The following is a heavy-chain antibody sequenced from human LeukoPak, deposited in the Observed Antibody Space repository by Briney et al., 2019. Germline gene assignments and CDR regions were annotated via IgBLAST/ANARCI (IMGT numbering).Heavy chain of an antibody. J-gene: IGHJ4*02. CDR3: AKDYYGSGD. CDR2: ISGSGGST. V-gene: IGHV3-23*01. CDR1: GFTXSSYG. Sequence: SLXXSXXASGFTXSSYGMSWVRQAPGKGLEWVSGISGSGGSTYYADSVKGRFTISRDNSKNTLYLQMNSLRAEDTAVYYCAKDYYGSGDWGQGTLVTVSS. D-gene: IGHD3-10*01.